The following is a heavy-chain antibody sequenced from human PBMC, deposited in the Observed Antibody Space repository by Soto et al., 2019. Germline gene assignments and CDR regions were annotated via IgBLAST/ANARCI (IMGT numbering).Heavy chain of an antibody. D-gene: IGHD2-2*01. J-gene: IGHJ6*03. CDR3: AREDIVVVPAAMDYYYYMDD. CDR1: GYTFTSYD. Sequence: ASVKVSCKASGYTFTSYDINWVRQAPGQGLEWMGWMNPNSNKTGYAQKFQGRVTMTRNTSINTAYMELSSLRSEDTAVYYCAREDIVVVPAAMDYYYYMDDWGKGTTVTDSS. CDR2: MNPNSNKT. V-gene: IGHV1-8*01.